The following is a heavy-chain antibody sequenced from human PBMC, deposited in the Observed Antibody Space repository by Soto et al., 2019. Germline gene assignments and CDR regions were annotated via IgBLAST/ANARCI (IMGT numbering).Heavy chain of an antibody. CDR1: GFTFTSSA. J-gene: IGHJ3*02. CDR3: AAGDYYDSSGPWKDAFDI. Sequence: SVKVSCTASGFTFTSSAVQWVRQARGQRLEWIGWIVVGSGNTNYAQKFQERVTITRDMSTSTAYMELSSLRSEDTAVYYCAAGDYYDSSGPWKDAFDIWGQGTMVTVSS. V-gene: IGHV1-58*01. D-gene: IGHD3-22*01. CDR2: IVVGSGNT.